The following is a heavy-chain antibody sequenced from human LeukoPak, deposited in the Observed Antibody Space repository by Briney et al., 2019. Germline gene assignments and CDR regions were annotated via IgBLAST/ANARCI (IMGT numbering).Heavy chain of an antibody. V-gene: IGHV3-30-3*01. CDR2: ISYDGSNK. Sequence: GGSLRLSCAASGFTFSSYAMHWVREAPGKGLEWVAVISYDGSNKYYAHSVKGRFTISRDNPKNTLYLHMNSLRAEDTAVYYCIYDRSSLTDYCGQGALGTVSS. CDR1: GFTFSSYA. D-gene: IGHD3-22*01. J-gene: IGHJ4*02. CDR3: IYDRSSLTDY.